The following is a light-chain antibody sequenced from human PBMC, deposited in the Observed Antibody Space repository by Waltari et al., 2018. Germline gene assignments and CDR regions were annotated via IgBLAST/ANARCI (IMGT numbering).Light chain of an antibody. Sequence: DIQLTQSPSSLSASVGDRVTITCRASQSITNYLNWYQKEPGKAPQLLIYDAASLQSGVPSRFSGSGSGTDFTLSINGLQPEDFAIYFCQQTYTSPQNFGQGTRV. CDR1: QSITNY. CDR3: QQTYTSPQN. V-gene: IGKV1-39*01. J-gene: IGKJ1*01. CDR2: DAA.